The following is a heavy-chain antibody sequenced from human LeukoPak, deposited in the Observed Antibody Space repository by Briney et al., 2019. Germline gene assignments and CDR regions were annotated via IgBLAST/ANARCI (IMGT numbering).Heavy chain of an antibody. D-gene: IGHD3-10*01. CDR3: ARVPLNTMVRGVTFSP. Sequence: ASVKVSCKASGYTFPSYGISWVGQAPGQGLEGMGWISAYNGNTNYAQKLQGRVTMTTDTSTSTDYMELRSLRTDDTAVYYCARVPLNTMVRGVTFSPWGQGTLVTVSS. J-gene: IGHJ5*02. CDR2: ISAYNGNT. V-gene: IGHV1-18*01. CDR1: GYTFPSYG.